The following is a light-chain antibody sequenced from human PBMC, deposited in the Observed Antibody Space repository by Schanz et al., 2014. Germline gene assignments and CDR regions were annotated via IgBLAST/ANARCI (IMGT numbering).Light chain of an antibody. CDR2: DAS. J-gene: IGKJ3*01. CDR1: ETIKTN. CDR3: QQYNNWPPFT. Sequence: DIVMTQSPATLSVSPGERATLSCTASETIKTNLAWFQQKPGQAPRLLIYDASTRATGVPARFSGSGSGTEFTLTISSLQSEDFAVYYCQQYNNWPPFTFGPGTKVDIK. V-gene: IGKV3-15*01.